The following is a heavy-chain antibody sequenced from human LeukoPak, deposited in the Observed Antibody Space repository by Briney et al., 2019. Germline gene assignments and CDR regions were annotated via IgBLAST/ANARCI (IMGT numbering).Heavy chain of an antibody. D-gene: IGHD1-26*01. V-gene: IGHV3-23*01. CDR2: ITAGGGDT. J-gene: IGHJ4*02. Sequence: GGSLRLSCAASGFTFSNCALYWVRQAPGTGLEWVSAITAGGGDTYYTDSVKGRFTISRDNSKSTLYLQINSLRVEDTAAYYCAKGDTHYYFEFWGQGTLVTVSS. CDR3: AKGDTHYYFEF. CDR1: GFTFSNCA.